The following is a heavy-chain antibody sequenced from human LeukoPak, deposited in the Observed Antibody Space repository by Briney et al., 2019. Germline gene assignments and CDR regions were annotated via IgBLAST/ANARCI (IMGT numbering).Heavy chain of an antibody. Sequence: SETLSLTCTVSGGSISSYYWSWIRQPPGKGLEWIGYIYYSGSTNYNPPLKSRVTISVDTSKNQFSLKLSSVTAADTAVYYCARHLVGAIGYYFDYWGQGTLVTVSS. D-gene: IGHD1-26*01. CDR2: IYYSGST. V-gene: IGHV4-59*08. CDR3: ARHLVGAIGYYFDY. J-gene: IGHJ4*02. CDR1: GGSISSYY.